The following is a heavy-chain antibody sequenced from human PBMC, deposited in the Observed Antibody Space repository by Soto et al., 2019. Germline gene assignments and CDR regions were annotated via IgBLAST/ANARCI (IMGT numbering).Heavy chain of an antibody. V-gene: IGHV3-23*01. Sequence: PGGSLRLSCAASGFTFSSYAMSWVRQAPGKGLEWVSAISGSGGSTYYADSVKGRFTISRDNSKNTLYLQMNSLRAEDTAVYYRAKDCKSGSYYVPDAFDIWGQGTMVTVSS. J-gene: IGHJ3*02. CDR2: ISGSGGST. CDR3: AKDCKSGSYYVPDAFDI. CDR1: GFTFSSYA. D-gene: IGHD1-26*01.